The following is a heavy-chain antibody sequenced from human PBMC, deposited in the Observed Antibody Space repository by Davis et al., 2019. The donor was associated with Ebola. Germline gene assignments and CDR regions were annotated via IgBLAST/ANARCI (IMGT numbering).Heavy chain of an antibody. CDR3: ARGSIAARPGYYYGMDV. V-gene: IGHV3-48*04. D-gene: IGHD6-6*01. CDR2: ISSSSSTI. J-gene: IGHJ6*02. Sequence: GESLKISCAASGFTFSSYSMNWVRQAPGKGLEWVSYISSSSSTIYYADSVKGRFTISRDNAKNSLYLQMNSLRAEDTAVYYCARGSIAARPGYYYGMDVWGQGTTVTVSS. CDR1: GFTFSSYS.